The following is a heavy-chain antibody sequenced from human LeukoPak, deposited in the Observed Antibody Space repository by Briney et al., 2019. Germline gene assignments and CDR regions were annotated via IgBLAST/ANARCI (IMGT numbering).Heavy chain of an antibody. CDR3: ARVKRIAAAGGLDY. Sequence: WASVKVSCKASGYTFTSYGISWVRQAPGQGLEWMGWISAYNGNTNYAQKLQGRVTMTTDTSTSTAYMELRSLRSDDTAVYYCARVKRIAAAGGLDYWGQGTLVTVSS. CDR1: GYTFTSYG. V-gene: IGHV1-18*01. CDR2: ISAYNGNT. D-gene: IGHD6-13*01. J-gene: IGHJ4*02.